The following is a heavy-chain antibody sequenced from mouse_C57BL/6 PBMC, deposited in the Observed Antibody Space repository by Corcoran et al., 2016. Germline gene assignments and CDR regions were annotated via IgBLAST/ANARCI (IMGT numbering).Heavy chain of an antibody. D-gene: IGHD2-4*01. V-gene: IGHV1-26*01. CDR1: GYTFTDYY. CDR3: ARFDYGDYYAMDY. CDR2: INPNNGGT. Sequence: EVQLQVSGPELVKPDASVKISCKASGYTFTDYYMTWVKQRHRKSIEWIGDINPNNGGTSYNQKFKGKATLTVDKSSSTAYMELRSLTSEDSAVYYCARFDYGDYYAMDYWGQGTSVTVSS. J-gene: IGHJ4*01.